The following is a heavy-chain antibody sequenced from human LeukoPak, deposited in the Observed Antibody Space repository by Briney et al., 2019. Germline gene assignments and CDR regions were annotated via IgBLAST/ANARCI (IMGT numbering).Heavy chain of an antibody. V-gene: IGHV4-59*08. D-gene: IGHD6-19*01. Sequence: SETLSLTCTVSGGSISSYYWSWIRQPPGKGLEWIGYIYYSGSTKYNPSLKSRVTISVDTSKNQFSLKLSSVTAADTAVYYCARHVAGIDIFDYWGQGTLVTVSS. CDR3: ARHVAGIDIFDY. CDR1: GGSISSYY. CDR2: IYYSGST. J-gene: IGHJ4*02.